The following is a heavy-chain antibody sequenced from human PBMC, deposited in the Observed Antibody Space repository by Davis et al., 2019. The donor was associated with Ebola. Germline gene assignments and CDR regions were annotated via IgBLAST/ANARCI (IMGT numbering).Heavy chain of an antibody. CDR3: ARDPDTAMASDAFDI. CDR1: GFTFSSNS. J-gene: IGHJ3*02. CDR2: ISSSSSTI. D-gene: IGHD5-18*01. V-gene: IGHV3-48*02. Sequence: GGSLRLSCAASGFTFSSNSMNWVRQAPGKGLEWVSYISSSSSTIYYADSVKGRFTISRDNAKNSLYLQMNSLRDEDTAVYYCARDPDTAMASDAFDIWGQGTMVTVSS.